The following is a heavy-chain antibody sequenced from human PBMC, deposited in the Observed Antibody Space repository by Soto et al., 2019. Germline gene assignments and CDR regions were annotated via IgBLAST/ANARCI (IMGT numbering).Heavy chain of an antibody. Sequence: QVQLVQSGAEVRKPGSSVKVSCKTSGGLISKYSFNWVRQAPGQGLEWMVGVLPISGSTDYAQKFQGRLTITADRSTSTVYMELSRLRSDDTAKYYCATIRVRGGPLRFEDGGQGMLISVSS. V-gene: IGHV1-69*06. CDR1: GGLISKYS. CDR2: VLPISGST. D-gene: IGHD5-12*01. CDR3: ATIRVRGGPLRFED. J-gene: IGHJ4*01.